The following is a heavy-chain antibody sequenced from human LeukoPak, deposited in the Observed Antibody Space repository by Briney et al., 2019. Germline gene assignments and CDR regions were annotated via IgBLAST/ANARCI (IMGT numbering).Heavy chain of an antibody. CDR1: GFTFSSYS. Sequence: GGSLRLSCAASGFTFSSYSMNWVRQAPGKGLEWVASISSSRSYIYYADSVKGRFTISRDNAKNSLYLQMNSLRAEDTAVYYCARASEDYYHSSGYGNFDYWGQGTLVTVSS. CDR2: ISSSRSYI. V-gene: IGHV3-21*01. D-gene: IGHD3-22*01. J-gene: IGHJ4*02. CDR3: ARASEDYYHSSGYGNFDY.